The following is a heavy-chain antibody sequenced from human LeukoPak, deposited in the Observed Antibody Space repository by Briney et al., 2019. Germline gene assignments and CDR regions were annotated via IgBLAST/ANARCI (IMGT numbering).Heavy chain of an antibody. CDR3: ARGGYSGYDSITY. V-gene: IGHV4-34*01. J-gene: IGHJ4*02. CDR2: INHSGST. CDR1: GGSFSGYY. Sequence: PSETLSLTCAVYGGSFSGYYWSWIRQPPGKGLEWIGEINHSGSTNYNPSLKSRVTISVDTSKNQFSLKLSSVTAADTAVYYCARGGYSGYDSITYWGQGTLVTVSS. D-gene: IGHD5-12*01.